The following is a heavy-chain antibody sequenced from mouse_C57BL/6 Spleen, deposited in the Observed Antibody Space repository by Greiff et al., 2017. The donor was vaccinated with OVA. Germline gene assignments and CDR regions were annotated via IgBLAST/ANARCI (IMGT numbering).Heavy chain of an antibody. Sequence: QVQLQQPGAELVRPGSSVKLSCKASGYTFTSYWMHWVKQRPIQGLEWIGNIDPSDSETHYNQKFKDKATLTVDKSSSTAYMQLSSLTSEDSAIYYCAREAYYGPFDYWGQGTTLTVSS. V-gene: IGHV1-52*01. J-gene: IGHJ2*01. CDR3: AREAYYGPFDY. CDR1: GYTFTSYW. D-gene: IGHD1-1*02. CDR2: IDPSDSET.